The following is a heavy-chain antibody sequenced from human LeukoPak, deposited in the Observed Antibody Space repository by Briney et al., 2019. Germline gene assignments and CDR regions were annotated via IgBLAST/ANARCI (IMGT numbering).Heavy chain of an antibody. CDR1: GGTFSSYA. V-gene: IGHV1-69*05. CDR3: ARGGSSDVTLGDYFDY. Sequence: SVKVSCKASGGTFSSYAISWVRQAPGQGLEWMGRIIPIFGTANYAQKFQGRVTITTDESTSTAYMELSSLRSEDTAVYYCARGGSSDVTLGDYFDYWGQGTPVTVSS. CDR2: IIPIFGTA. J-gene: IGHJ4*02. D-gene: IGHD2-15*01.